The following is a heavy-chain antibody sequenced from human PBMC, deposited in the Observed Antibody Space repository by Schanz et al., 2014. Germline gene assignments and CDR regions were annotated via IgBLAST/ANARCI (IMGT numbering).Heavy chain of an antibody. CDR1: GFTFSSYG. V-gene: IGHV3-23*01. CDR3: AKARRKSNCSGGRCFHYSYYGMDV. Sequence: EVQLLESGGGLVQPGGSLRLSCAASGFTFSSYGMSWVRQAPGKGLEWVSTISASGGSTYYADSVKGRFTISRDNSKNILYLQMNSLRAEDTAVYYCAKARRKSNCSGGRCFHYSYYGMDVWGQGTTVTVSS. D-gene: IGHD2-15*01. J-gene: IGHJ6*02. CDR2: ISASGGST.